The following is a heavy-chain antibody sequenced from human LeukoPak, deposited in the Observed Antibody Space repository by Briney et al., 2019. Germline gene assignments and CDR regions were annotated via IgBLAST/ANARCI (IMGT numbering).Heavy chain of an antibody. CDR3: ARDRNGKVGATDY. V-gene: IGHV1-2*06. CDR2: INPNSGGT. J-gene: IGHJ4*02. D-gene: IGHD1-26*01. CDR1: GYTFTGYY. Sequence: ASVKVSCKASGYTFTGYYMHWVRQAPGQGLEWMGRINPNSGGTNYAQKFQGRVTMTRDTSISTAYMELSRLRSDDTAVYYCARDRNGKVGATDYWGQGTLVTVSS.